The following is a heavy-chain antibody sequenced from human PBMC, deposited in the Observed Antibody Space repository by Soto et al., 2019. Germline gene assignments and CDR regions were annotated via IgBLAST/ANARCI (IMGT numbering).Heavy chain of an antibody. Sequence: EVQLVESGGGLVQPGRSLRLSCAASGFTFDDYAMHWVRQAPGKGLEWVSGISWNSGSIGYADSVKGRFTISRDNAKNSLYLQMNSLRAEDTALYYCAKDKWELPRDLFDYLGQGTLVTVSS. D-gene: IGHD1-26*01. V-gene: IGHV3-9*01. CDR1: GFTFDDYA. CDR3: AKDKWELPRDLFDY. CDR2: ISWNSGSI. J-gene: IGHJ4*02.